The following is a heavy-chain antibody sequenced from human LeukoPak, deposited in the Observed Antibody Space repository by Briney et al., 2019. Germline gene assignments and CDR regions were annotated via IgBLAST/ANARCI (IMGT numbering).Heavy chain of an antibody. CDR3: ARVRVAAVTVNWFDP. CDR1: GRSFSGYY. Sequence: SETLSLTCAVYGRSFSGYYWSWIRQPPGKGLEWIGEINHSGSTNYNPSLKSRVTISVDTSKNQFSLKLSSVTAADTAVYYCARVRVAAVTVNWFDPWGQGTLVTVSS. CDR2: INHSGST. V-gene: IGHV4-34*01. D-gene: IGHD6-13*01. J-gene: IGHJ5*02.